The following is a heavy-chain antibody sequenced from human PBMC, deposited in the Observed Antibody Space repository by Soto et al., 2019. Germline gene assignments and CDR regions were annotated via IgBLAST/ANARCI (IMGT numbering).Heavy chain of an antibody. D-gene: IGHD2-15*01. CDR2: ISSRSDTL. V-gene: IGHV3-48*02. CDR1: GFTFSAYA. J-gene: IGHJ6*02. CDR3: ARDWDIVILSVPIPNYNYGMDV. Sequence: PGGSLGLSSEGSGFTFSAYAMNWVRQAPGKGLEWVSYISSRSDTLYYADSVKGRFTISRDNAKNSVYLQVNNLRDEDTAVYYCARDWDIVILSVPIPNYNYGMDVWGQGTTVTVSS.